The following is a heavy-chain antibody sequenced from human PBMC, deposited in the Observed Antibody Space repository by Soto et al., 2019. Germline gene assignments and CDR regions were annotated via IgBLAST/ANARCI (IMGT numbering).Heavy chain of an antibody. CDR2: ISYSDGS. CDR1: GGSISSRGSMSGRSFY. CDR3: ASHRTFWPFDY. J-gene: IGHJ4*02. V-gene: IGHV4-39*01. D-gene: IGHD2-8*01. Sequence: TLSLTCTVSGGSISSRGSMSGRSFYWGWMRQPPGKGLEWIASISYSDGSFYNSSLKNRLTISVDTSKNQFSLSLRSVTAADTAVHHCASHRTFWPFDYWGQGTVVTVSS.